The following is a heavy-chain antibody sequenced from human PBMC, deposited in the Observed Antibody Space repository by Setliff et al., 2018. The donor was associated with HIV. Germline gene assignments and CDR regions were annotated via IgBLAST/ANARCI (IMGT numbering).Heavy chain of an antibody. CDR2: ILYSGNT. CDR1: GVSMRTHY. D-gene: IGHD6-6*01. V-gene: IGHV4-59*11. Sequence: PSETLSLTCNVSGVSMRTHYWSWVRLPPGKRLEWIGYILYSGNTNYNPSFKTRVTFSLDESKNQFSLNLKSVTTADTAVYYCATEGRQKLALFDHWGLGTLVTVS. J-gene: IGHJ4*02. CDR3: ATEGRQKLALFDH.